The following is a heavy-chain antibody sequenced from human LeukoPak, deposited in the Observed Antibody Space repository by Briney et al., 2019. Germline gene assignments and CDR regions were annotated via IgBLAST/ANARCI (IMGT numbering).Heavy chain of an antibody. CDR3: ARAVGNVLRYFDWSGHFDY. V-gene: IGHV1-18*01. D-gene: IGHD3-9*01. Sequence: ASVKVSCKASGYTFTSYGISWVRQAPGQGLEWMGWISAYNGNTNYAQKLQGRVTMTTDISTSTAYMELGSLRSDDTAVYYCARAVGNVLRYFDWSGHFDYWGQGALVTVSS. CDR1: GYTFTSYG. CDR2: ISAYNGNT. J-gene: IGHJ4*02.